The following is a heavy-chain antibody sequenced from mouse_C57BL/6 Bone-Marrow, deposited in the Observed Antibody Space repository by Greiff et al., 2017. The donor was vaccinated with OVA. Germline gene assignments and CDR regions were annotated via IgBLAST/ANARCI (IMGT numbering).Heavy chain of an antibody. CDR1: GYTFTNYW. CDR3: ARRGVLGSAMDY. J-gene: IGHJ4*01. D-gene: IGHD4-1*01. Sequence: QVHVKQSGAELVRPGTSVKMSCKASGYTFTNYWIGWAKQRPGHGLEWIGDIYPGGGYTNYNEKFKGKATLTADKSSSTAYMQFSSLTSEDSAIYYCARRGVLGSAMDYWGQGTSVTVSS. CDR2: IYPGGGYT. V-gene: IGHV1-63*01.